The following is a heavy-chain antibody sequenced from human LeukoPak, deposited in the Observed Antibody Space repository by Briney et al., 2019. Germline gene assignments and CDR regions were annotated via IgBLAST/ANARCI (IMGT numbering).Heavy chain of an antibody. V-gene: IGHV4-38-2*02. D-gene: IGHD3-9*01. CDR2: INHSGST. Sequence: ASETLSLTCNVSGYSISSGYYWSWIRQPPGKGLAWIGEINHSGSTNYNPSLKSRVTISVDTSKNQFSLKLSSVTAADTAVYYCARDDILTGYLIHDYWGQGTLVTVSS. CDR1: GYSISSGYY. CDR3: ARDDILTGYLIHDY. J-gene: IGHJ4*02.